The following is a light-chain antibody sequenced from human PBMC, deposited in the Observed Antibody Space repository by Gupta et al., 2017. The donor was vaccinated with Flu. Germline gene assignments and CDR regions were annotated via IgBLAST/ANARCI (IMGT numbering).Light chain of an antibody. Sequence: IQMTQSPSSLSASVGDRVTITCRARQGVGSDFCWYQQKPGKAPKLLIYDASTGDGGVPSTFSGGGSGTEFTLTISSRQPEDFATYYCLHQNNSPFIFGQGTRLDIK. V-gene: IGKV1-17*01. CDR2: DAS. CDR1: QGVGSD. CDR3: LHQNNSPFI. J-gene: IGKJ2*01.